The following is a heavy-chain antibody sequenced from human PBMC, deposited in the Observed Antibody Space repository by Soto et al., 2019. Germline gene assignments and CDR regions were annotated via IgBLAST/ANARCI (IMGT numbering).Heavy chain of an antibody. CDR2: ISYDGSNK. V-gene: IGHV3-30-3*01. D-gene: IGHD3-10*01. J-gene: IGHJ6*02. CDR1: GFTFSSYA. CDR3: ARGGFYYYGSAPEGMDV. Sequence: GGSLRLSCAASGFTFSSYAMHWVRQAPGKGLEWVAVISYDGSNKYYADSVKGRFTISRDNSKNTLYLQMNSLRAKDTAVYYCARGGFYYYGSAPEGMDVWGQGTTVTVSS.